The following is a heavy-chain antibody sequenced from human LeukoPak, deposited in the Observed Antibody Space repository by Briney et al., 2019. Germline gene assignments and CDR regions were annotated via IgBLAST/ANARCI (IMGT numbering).Heavy chain of an antibody. J-gene: IGHJ6*03. D-gene: IGHD3-9*01. CDR1: GGSFSGYY. V-gene: IGHV4-34*01. Sequence: PSETLSLTCAVYGGSFSGYYWSWIRQPPGKGLEWIGEINHSGSTNYNPSLKSRVTISVDTSKNQFSLKLSSVTAADTAVYYCARVNYDILTAYQRSYYYMDVWGKGTTVTVSS. CDR3: ARVNYDILTAYQRSYYYMDV. CDR2: INHSGST.